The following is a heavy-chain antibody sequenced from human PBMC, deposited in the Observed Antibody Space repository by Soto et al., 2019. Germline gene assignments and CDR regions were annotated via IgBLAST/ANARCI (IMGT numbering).Heavy chain of an antibody. CDR1: GDSISSSGFY. V-gene: IGHV4-31*03. CDR3: ARDHRSLGDYYGIDV. D-gene: IGHD3-10*01. J-gene: IGHJ6*02. Sequence: QVQLQESGPGLVKPSQTLSLTCSVSGDSISSSGFYWSWIRQQPGKALEWVGYVHYTGSTSYNPSPKSRLAISLDASKNQFSLSLSSVTSAYTAVYYCARDHRSLGDYYGIDVWGQGTTVTVSS. CDR2: VHYTGST.